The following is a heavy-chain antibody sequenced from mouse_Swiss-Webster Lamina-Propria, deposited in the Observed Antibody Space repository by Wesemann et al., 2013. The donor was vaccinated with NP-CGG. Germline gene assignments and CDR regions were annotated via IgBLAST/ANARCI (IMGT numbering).Heavy chain of an antibody. CDR2: INSNGGST. V-gene: IGHV5-6-2*01. Sequence: LELVAAINSNGGSTYYPDTVKGRFTISRDNAKNTLYLQMSSLKSEDTALYYCARHKGYYGSSYAMDYWGQGTSVTVSS. D-gene: IGHD1-1*01. J-gene: IGHJ4*01. CDR3: ARHKGYYGSSYAMDY.